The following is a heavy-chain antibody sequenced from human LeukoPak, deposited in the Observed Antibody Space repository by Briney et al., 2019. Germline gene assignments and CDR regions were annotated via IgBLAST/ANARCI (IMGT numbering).Heavy chain of an antibody. D-gene: IGHD3-3*01. CDR1: GFTFSSYW. J-gene: IGHJ6*02. V-gene: IGHV3-7*01. CDR3: AREMTIFGVAHGMDV. CDR2: IKQDGSEK. Sequence: GGSLRLSCAASGFTFSSYWMSWDRQAPGKGLEWVANIKQDGSEKYYVDSVKGRFTISRDNAKNSLYLQMNSLRAEDTAVYYCAREMTIFGVAHGMDVWGQGTTVTVSS.